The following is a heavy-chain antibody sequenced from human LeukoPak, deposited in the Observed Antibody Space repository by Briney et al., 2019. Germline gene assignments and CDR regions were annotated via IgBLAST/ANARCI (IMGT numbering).Heavy chain of an antibody. J-gene: IGHJ5*02. V-gene: IGHV3-23*01. CDR1: GFTLSKSV. CDR3: SILTSSYTTLFYP. Sequence: GGSLRLSCAASGFTLSKSVIGWVRHAPGKGLEWVSAICGSGDSTYYADSVTGRFTISRDNTKNTLYLQMNSLRAEDTAVYYCSILTSSYTTLFYPWAREPWSPSPQ. CDR2: ICGSGDST. D-gene: IGHD2-8*01.